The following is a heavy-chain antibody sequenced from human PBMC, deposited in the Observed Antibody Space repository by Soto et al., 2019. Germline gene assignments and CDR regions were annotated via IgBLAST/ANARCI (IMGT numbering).Heavy chain of an antibody. CDR3: ARGYYDSSGFVFDY. D-gene: IGHD3-22*01. CDR1: GYSISSGYY. V-gene: IGHV4-38-2*01. J-gene: IGHJ4*02. Sequence: SETLSLTYAVSGYSISSGYYWGWIRQPPGKGLEWIGSIYHSGSTYYNPSLKSRVTISVDTSKNQFSLKLSSVTDADTAVYYCARGYYDSSGFVFDYWGQGTLVTVS. CDR2: IYHSGST.